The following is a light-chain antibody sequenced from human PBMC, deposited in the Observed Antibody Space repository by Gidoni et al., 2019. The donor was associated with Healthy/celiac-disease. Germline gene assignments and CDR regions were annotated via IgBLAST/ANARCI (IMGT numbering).Light chain of an antibody. V-gene: IGKV3-11*01. J-gene: IGKJ2*01. CDR3: QQRSNWPYT. CDR1: QSVSSY. CDR2: DAS. Sequence: EIVLIQSPATLSLSPGERATLPCRASQSVSSYLAWYQQKPGQAPRLLIYDASNRATGSPARFSGSGSGTDVTLTISSLEPEDFAVYYCQQRSNWPYTFGQGTKLEIK.